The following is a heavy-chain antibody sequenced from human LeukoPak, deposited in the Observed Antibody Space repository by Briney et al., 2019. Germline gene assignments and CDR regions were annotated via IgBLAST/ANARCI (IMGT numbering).Heavy chain of an antibody. CDR3: ARPVEQYSSGRDAFDI. CDR1: GYSFTSYW. Sequence: GESLKISCKGSGYSFTSYWIGWVRQMPGKGLEWMGIIYPGDSDTRYSPSFQGQVTISADKSISTAYLQWSSLKASDTAMYYCARPVEQYSSGRDAFDIWGQGTMVTVSS. CDR2: IYPGDSDT. J-gene: IGHJ3*02. D-gene: IGHD6-19*01. V-gene: IGHV5-51*01.